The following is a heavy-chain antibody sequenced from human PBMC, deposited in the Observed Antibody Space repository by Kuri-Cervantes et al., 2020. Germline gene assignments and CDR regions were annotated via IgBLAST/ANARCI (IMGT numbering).Heavy chain of an antibody. J-gene: IGHJ4*02. CDR3: DRVHCGYSYGFDF. D-gene: IGHD3-22*01. CDR1: LGSISIGGYY. Sequence: LSLSCTVSLGSISIGGYYWSWIRQHPGKGLEWIGYLYYNGITYYNPALKSRVNMSLDTSKNQFSLELSSVTAADTAVYYCDRVHCGYSYGFDFWGQGSLVTVSS. V-gene: IGHV4-31*03. CDR2: LYYNGIT.